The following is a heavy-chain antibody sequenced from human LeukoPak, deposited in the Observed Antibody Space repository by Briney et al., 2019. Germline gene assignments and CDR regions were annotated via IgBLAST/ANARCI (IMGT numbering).Heavy chain of an antibody. Sequence: SQTLSLTCAVSGGSISSGGYSWSWIRQPPGKGLEWIGYIHHSGSTYYNPSLKSRVTISVDRSKNQFSLKLSSVTAADTAVYYCARVRRAAGAFDIWGQGTMVTVSS. CDR2: IHHSGST. CDR3: ARVRRAAGAFDI. CDR1: GGSISSGGYS. V-gene: IGHV4-30-2*01. J-gene: IGHJ3*02.